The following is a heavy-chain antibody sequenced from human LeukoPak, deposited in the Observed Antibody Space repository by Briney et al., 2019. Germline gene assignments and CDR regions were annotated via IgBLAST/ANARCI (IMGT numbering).Heavy chain of an antibody. CDR1: GFTFSDYY. D-gene: IGHD3-16*01. J-gene: IGHJ4*02. CDR3: AKGSPPGD. V-gene: IGHV3-11*03. CDR2: ISTTSGFT. Sequence: PGGSLILSCAVSGFTFSDYYMTWIRRAPGKGLEWVSYISTTSGFTKYADSVRGRFTISRDNAKNSLYLQMNTLRAEDTAVYYCAKGSPPGDWGQGTLVTVSS.